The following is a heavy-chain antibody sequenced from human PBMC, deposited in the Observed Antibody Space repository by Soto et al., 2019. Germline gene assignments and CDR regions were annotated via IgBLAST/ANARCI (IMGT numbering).Heavy chain of an antibody. D-gene: IGHD4-4*01. CDR3: ARDDYNSNWFDP. CDR2: IYYSGRT. J-gene: IGHJ5*02. CDR1: GGSISSGGYY. Sequence: QVQLQESGPGLVKPSQTLSLTCTVSGGSISSGGYYWCWFRHHPGKGLEWIGYIYYSGRTYYNPSLKSRVTISGDTSKNQCSLKLSSVTAEDTAGYYCARDDYNSNWFDPWGRGTLVTVSS. V-gene: IGHV4-31*03.